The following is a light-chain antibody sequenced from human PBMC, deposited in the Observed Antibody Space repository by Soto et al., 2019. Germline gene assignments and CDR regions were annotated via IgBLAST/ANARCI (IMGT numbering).Light chain of an antibody. CDR3: QQRSNWPLT. CDR2: DAS. CDR1: QSVSSSY. Sequence: EIVLTQSPGTLSLSPGERATLSCRASQSVSSSYLAWYQQKPGQAPRLLIYDASNRPTDIPDRVSGSGSGTDVTLTISSLEPEDCAVYDCQQRSNWPLTFGQGTRLEIK. V-gene: IGKV3D-20*02. J-gene: IGKJ5*01.